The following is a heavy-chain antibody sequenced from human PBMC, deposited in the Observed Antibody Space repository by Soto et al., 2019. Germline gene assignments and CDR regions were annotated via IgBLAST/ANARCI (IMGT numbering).Heavy chain of an antibody. CDR3: ARGRFLEWLLYSYYYYGMDV. J-gene: IGHJ6*02. CDR2: IIPIFGTA. Sequence: SVKVSCKASGGTFSSYAISWVRQAPGQGLEWMGGIIPIFGTANYAQKFQGRVTITADESTSTAYMELSSLRSEDTAVYYCARGRFLEWLLYSYYYYGMDVWGQGTRVTVSS. D-gene: IGHD3-3*01. CDR1: GGTFSSYA. V-gene: IGHV1-69*13.